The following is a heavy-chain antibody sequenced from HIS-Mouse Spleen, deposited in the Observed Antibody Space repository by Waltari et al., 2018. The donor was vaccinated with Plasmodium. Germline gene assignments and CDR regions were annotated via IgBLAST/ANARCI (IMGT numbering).Heavy chain of an antibody. CDR3: ARGMKSSSSAFDI. J-gene: IGHJ3*02. Sequence: EVQLVESGGGLIQPGGSLRLSCAASGFTVSSNYMSWVRQAPGRGLGWVAVIYSGGSTYYADSGKGRCTISRDNSKNTLYLQMNSLRAEDTAVYYCARGMKSSSSAFDIWGQGTMVTVSS. D-gene: IGHD6-6*01. V-gene: IGHV3-53*01. CDR1: GFTVSSNY. CDR2: IYSGGST.